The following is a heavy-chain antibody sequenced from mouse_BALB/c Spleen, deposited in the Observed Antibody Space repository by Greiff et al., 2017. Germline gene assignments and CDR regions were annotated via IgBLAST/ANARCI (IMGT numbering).Heavy chain of an antibody. CDR3: NAYGKGNY. J-gene: IGHJ2*01. D-gene: IGHD2-1*01. CDR2: IDPENGDT. Sequence: VHVKQSGAELVRSGASVKLSCTASGFNIKDYYMHWVKQRPEQGLEWIGWIDPENGDTEYAPKFQGKATMTADTSSNTAYLQLSSLTSEDTAVYYCNAYGKGNYWGQGTTLTVSS. V-gene: IGHV14-4*02. CDR1: GFNIKDYY.